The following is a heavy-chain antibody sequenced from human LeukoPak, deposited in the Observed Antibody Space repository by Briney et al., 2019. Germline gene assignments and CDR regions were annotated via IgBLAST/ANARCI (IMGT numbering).Heavy chain of an antibody. D-gene: IGHD6-19*01. V-gene: IGHV3-23*01. CDR3: AKDPVRSGSPYYFDY. Sequence: GGSLRLSCAASGLTFSSYAMSWVRQAPGKGLEWVSTVSGSGGSTYYADSVKGRFTISRDNSKNTLYLQMNSLRAEDTAVYYCAKDPVRSGSPYYFDYWGQGTLVTVSS. CDR1: GLTFSSYA. CDR2: VSGSGGST. J-gene: IGHJ4*02.